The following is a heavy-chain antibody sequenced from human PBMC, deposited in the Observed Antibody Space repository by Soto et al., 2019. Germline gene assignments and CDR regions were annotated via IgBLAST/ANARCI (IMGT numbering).Heavy chain of an antibody. J-gene: IGHJ3*02. CDR1: GFTFSSYA. Sequence: EVQLLESGGGLVQPGGSPRLSCVASGFTFSSYAMSWVRQAPGKGLEWVSGISGSGGSTYYADSVKGRFTISRDNSKNTLYLQMNSLRAEDTAVYYCAKNLDILTGYYLPAFDIWGQGTMVTVSS. V-gene: IGHV3-23*01. D-gene: IGHD3-9*01. CDR3: AKNLDILTGYYLPAFDI. CDR2: ISGSGGST.